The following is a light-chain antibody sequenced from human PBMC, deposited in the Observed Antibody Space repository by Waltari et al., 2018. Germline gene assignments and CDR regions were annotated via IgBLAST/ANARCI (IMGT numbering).Light chain of an antibody. CDR2: DVS. CDR1: ESVITTY. Sequence: DIVLPQSPGTLSLSPGERATLSCRASESVITTYLAWYQQKPGQAPRLVIYDVSSRAPGIPDRFSGTGSGTDFTLTISRLEPEDFALYYCEQYGSSPRTFGQGTKVELK. J-gene: IGKJ1*01. CDR3: EQYGSSPRT. V-gene: IGKV3-20*01.